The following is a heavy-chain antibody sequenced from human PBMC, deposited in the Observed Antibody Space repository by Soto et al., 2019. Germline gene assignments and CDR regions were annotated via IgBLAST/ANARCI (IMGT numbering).Heavy chain of an antibody. Sequence: SGPTLVTPTQTLTLTCTFSGFSLNTRGMCVSWIRQPPGEALEWLALIDWEDDKYYSTSLKTRLTISKDTSKNQVVLTMTDMDPVDTATYYCARIRNSGYFYDTWGQGTLVTVSS. V-gene: IGHV2-70*13. CDR3: ARIRNSGYFYDT. CDR1: GFSLNTRGMC. CDR2: IDWEDDK. J-gene: IGHJ5*02. D-gene: IGHD3-22*01.